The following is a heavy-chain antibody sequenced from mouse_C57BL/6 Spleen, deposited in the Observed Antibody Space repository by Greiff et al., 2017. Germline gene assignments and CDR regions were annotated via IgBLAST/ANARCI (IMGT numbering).Heavy chain of an antibody. Sequence: QVQLQQPGAELVMPGASVKLSCKASGYTFTSYWMHWVKQRPGQGLEWIGEIDPSDSYTNYNQKFKGKSTLPVDKSSSTAYMQLSSLTSEDSAVYYCARSSGYFDVWGTGTTVTVSS. CDR3: ARSSGYFDV. J-gene: IGHJ1*03. V-gene: IGHV1-69*01. CDR2: IDPSDSYT. CDR1: GYTFTSYW.